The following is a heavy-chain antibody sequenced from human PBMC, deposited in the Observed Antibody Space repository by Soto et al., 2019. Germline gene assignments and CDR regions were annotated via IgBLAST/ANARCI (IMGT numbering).Heavy chain of an antibody. D-gene: IGHD1-26*01. V-gene: IGHV1-69*12. CDR1: GGTFSSYA. CDR3: ATTTPVGGYYYCGMDV. CDR2: IIPIFGTA. Sequence: QVQLVQSGAEVKKPGSSVKVSCKASGGTFSSYAISWVRQAPGQGLEWMGGIIPIFGTANYAQKFQGRVTIPAXXXTXXAYMELSSLRSEATAVYYCATTTPVGGYYYCGMDVWGQGTTVTVSS. J-gene: IGHJ6*02.